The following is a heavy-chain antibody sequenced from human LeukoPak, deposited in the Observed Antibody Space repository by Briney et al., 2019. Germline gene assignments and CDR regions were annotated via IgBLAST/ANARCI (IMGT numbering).Heavy chain of an antibody. CDR2: VSHSETT. V-gene: IGHV4-4*02. D-gene: IGHD3-10*01. CDR3: AKESGRGTFDV. Sequence: SETLSLTCDVSGASISATNWWTWVRLPPGKGLERIGEVSHSETTNYSPSVKGRVRLSVDRATNQISLKLTSVTAADTAVYYCAKESGRGTFDVWGQGTMVTVSS. CDR1: GASISATNW. J-gene: IGHJ3*01.